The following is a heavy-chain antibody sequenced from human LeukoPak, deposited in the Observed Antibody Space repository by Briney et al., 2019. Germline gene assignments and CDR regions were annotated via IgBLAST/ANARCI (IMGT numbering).Heavy chain of an antibody. V-gene: IGHV4-61*02. CDR2: IYTSGST. J-gene: IGHJ3*02. Sequence: SETLSLTCTVSGGSISSGSYYWSWIRQPAGKGLEWIGRIYTSGSTNYNPSLKSRVTISVDTSKNQFSLKLSSVTAADTAVYYCARGSVLRYFDWSSEDAFDIWGQGTMVTVSS. CDR3: ARGSVLRYFDWSSEDAFDI. D-gene: IGHD3-9*01. CDR1: GGSISSGSYY.